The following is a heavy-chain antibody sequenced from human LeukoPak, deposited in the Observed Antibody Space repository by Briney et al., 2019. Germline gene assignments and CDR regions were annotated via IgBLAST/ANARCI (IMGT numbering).Heavy chain of an antibody. CDR1: GGTFSSYA. Sequence: SVKVSCKASGGTFSSYAISWVRQAPGQGLEWMGGIIPIFGTANYAQKFQGRVTITADESTSTAYMELGSLRSEDTAVYYCARHHSYYYDSSGYARYAFDIWGQGTMVTVSS. D-gene: IGHD3-22*01. V-gene: IGHV1-69*13. CDR3: ARHHSYYYDSSGYARYAFDI. CDR2: IIPIFGTA. J-gene: IGHJ3*02.